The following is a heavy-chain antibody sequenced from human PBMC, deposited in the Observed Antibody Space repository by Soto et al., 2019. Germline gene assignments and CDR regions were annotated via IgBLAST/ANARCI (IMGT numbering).Heavy chain of an antibody. CDR3: ARDRGRSSWYYALNDY. Sequence: QVQLVQSGAEVKKPGASVKVSCKASGYTFTSYGISWVRQAPGQGLEWMGWISAYNGNTNYAQKLQGRVTMTTDTSTSTAYKELRSLTSDDTAVYYCARDRGRSSWYYALNDYWGQGTLVTVSS. D-gene: IGHD6-13*01. CDR2: ISAYNGNT. V-gene: IGHV1-18*01. J-gene: IGHJ4*02. CDR1: GYTFTSYG.